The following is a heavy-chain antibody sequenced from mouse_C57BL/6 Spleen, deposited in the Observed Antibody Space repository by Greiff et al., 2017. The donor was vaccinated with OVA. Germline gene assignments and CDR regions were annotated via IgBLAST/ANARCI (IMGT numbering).Heavy chain of an antibody. V-gene: IGHV7-3*01. Sequence: EVQVVESGGGLVQPGGSLSLSCAASGFTFTDYYMSWVRQPPGKALEWLGFIRNKANGYTTEYSASVKGRFTISRDNSQSILYLQMNALRAEDSATYYCARYTGYSNPWFAYWGQGTLVTVSA. D-gene: IGHD2-5*01. CDR1: GFTFTDYY. J-gene: IGHJ3*01. CDR3: ARYTGYSNPWFAY. CDR2: IRNKANGYTT.